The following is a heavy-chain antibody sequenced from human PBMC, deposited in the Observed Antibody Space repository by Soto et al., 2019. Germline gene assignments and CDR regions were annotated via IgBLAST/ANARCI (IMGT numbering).Heavy chain of an antibody. CDR1: GGSISSGGYS. J-gene: IGHJ4*02. CDR3: ARVSPPLDY. V-gene: IGHV4-30-2*01. CDR2: IYHSGST. Sequence: PLYRTCAVFGGSISSGGYSWSWIRQPPGKGLEWIGYIYHSGSTYYNPSLKSRVTISVDRSKNQFSLKLSSVTAADTAVYYCARVSPPLDYWGQGTLVTVSS.